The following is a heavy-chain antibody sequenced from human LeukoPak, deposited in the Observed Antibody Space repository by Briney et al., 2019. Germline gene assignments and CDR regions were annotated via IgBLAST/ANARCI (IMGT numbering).Heavy chain of an antibody. D-gene: IGHD1-26*01. CDR1: GFTFRSYG. CDR2: ISYDGSNK. CDR3: AKAADAVGATPTDY. Sequence: PGGSLRLSCAASGFTFRSYGMHWVRQAPGKGLEWVAVISYDGSNKYYADSVKGRFTISRDNSKNTLYPQMNSLRAEDTAVYYCAKAADAVGATPTDYWGQGTLVTVSS. V-gene: IGHV3-30*18. J-gene: IGHJ4*02.